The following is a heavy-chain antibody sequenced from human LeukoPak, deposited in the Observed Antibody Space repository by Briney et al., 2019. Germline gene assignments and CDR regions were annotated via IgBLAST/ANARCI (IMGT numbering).Heavy chain of an antibody. CDR2: ISDSGTT. CDR1: GGSISSSSYY. J-gene: IGHJ5*02. V-gene: IGHV4-39*07. CDR3: ARGQGVTLIKVGKNWFDP. D-gene: IGHD3-22*01. Sequence: SETLSLTCTVSGGSISSSSYYWGWIRQTPGKGLEWIGEISDSGTTNINPSLRRRVSLSIDTSKNQFSLDMRSMTAADTGVYYCARGQGVTLIKVGKNWFDPWSQGTPVIVSP.